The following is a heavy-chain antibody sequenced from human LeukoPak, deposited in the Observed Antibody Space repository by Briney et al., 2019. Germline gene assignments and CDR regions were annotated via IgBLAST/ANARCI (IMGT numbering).Heavy chain of an antibody. Sequence: PGGSLRLSCATSGFTFSSFWMNWVRQAPGKGLEWVANIKHDGSEKYYVDSVKGRFTISRDNAESTLYLQMNSLRVEDTAVYYCTRGNYGMDVWGQGTTVTVSS. V-gene: IGHV3-7*01. J-gene: IGHJ6*02. CDR1: GFTFSSFW. CDR3: TRGNYGMDV. CDR2: IKHDGSEK.